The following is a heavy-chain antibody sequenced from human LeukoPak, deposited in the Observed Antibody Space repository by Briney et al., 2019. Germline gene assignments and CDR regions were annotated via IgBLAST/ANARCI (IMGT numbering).Heavy chain of an antibody. Sequence: SETLSLTCTVSGGSISSSSYYWGWIRQPPGKGLEWIGSIYYSGSTYYNPSLKSRVTISVDTSKNQFSLKLSSVTAADTAVYYCATRGYGHPRWFDPWGQGTLVTVSS. V-gene: IGHV4-39*01. CDR1: GGSISSSSYY. D-gene: IGHD5-18*01. CDR2: IYYSGST. CDR3: ATRGYGHPRWFDP. J-gene: IGHJ5*02.